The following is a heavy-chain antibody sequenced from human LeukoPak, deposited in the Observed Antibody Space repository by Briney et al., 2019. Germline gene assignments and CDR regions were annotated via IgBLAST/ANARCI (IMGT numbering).Heavy chain of an antibody. Sequence: GGSLRLSCAASGFTFSSYAMSWVRQAPGKGLEGVPAISGSGGDTYYADSVKGRFTISRDNSKNTLYLQMNSLRAEDTAVYYCAKDRGYTPMAEDYWGQGTLVTVSS. CDR1: GFTFSSYA. V-gene: IGHV3-23*01. J-gene: IGHJ4*02. CDR2: ISGSGGDT. CDR3: AKDRGYTPMAEDY. D-gene: IGHD5-18*01.